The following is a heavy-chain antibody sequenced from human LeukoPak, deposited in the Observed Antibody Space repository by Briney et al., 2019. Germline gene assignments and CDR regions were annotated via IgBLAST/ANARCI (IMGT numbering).Heavy chain of an antibody. J-gene: IGHJ1*01. Sequence: RASETLSLTCTVSGGSISTYYWSWIRQPPGKGLEWIGYIYYSGSTNYNPSLKSRVTISVDTSKNQFSLKLSSVTAADTAVYYCARVRDYYDSRGYYFEYFDHWGQGTLVTVSS. CDR1: GGSISTYY. CDR3: ARVRDYYDSRGYYFEYFDH. CDR2: IYYSGST. D-gene: IGHD3-22*01. V-gene: IGHV4-59*01.